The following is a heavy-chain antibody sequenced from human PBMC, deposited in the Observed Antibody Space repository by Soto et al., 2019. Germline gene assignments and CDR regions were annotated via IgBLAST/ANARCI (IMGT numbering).Heavy chain of an antibody. CDR2: ISSSSSYI. D-gene: IGHD3-10*01. V-gene: IGHV3-21*01. J-gene: IGHJ4*02. CDR1: GFTFSSYS. CDR3: ARDPNYYSAPYYFDY. Sequence: EVQLVESGGGLVKPGGSLRLSCAASGFTFSSYSMNWVRQAPGKGLEWVSSISSSSSYIYYADSVKGRFTISRDNAKNSQYLQMNSLRAEDTAVYYCARDPNYYSAPYYFDYWGQGTLVTVSS.